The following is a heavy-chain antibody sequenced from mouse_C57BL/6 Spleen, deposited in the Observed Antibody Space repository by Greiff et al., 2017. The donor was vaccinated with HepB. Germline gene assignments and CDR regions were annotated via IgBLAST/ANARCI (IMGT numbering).Heavy chain of an antibody. CDR2: IDHNSGGT. CDR3: VRSCAFAY. V-gene: IGHV1-72*01. Sequence: QVKLKESGPGLVQPRASLTLSCKASGYTFPTYWLHWVKQRTGQGLEWIGRIDHNSGGTKYNEKFKSKATLTVDKPSSTAYMQLSSLTSEDYAVHHGVRSCAFAYWGEVAPVSVSA. CDR1: GYTFPTYW. J-gene: IGHJ3*01.